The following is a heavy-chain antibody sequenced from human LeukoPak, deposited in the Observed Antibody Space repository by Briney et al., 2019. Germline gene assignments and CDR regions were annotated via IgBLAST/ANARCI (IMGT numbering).Heavy chain of an antibody. CDR2: ISWNSGTI. CDR1: GFTFDDYA. D-gene: IGHD1-26*01. Sequence: GGSLRLSCAASGFTFDDYAMHWVRRAPGKGLEWASGISWNSGTIGYADSVKGRFTISRDNAKNSLYLQMNSLRDDDMALYYCARGNSGSYSQDWFDPWGQGTLVTVSS. CDR3: ARGNSGSYSQDWFDP. V-gene: IGHV3-9*03. J-gene: IGHJ5*02.